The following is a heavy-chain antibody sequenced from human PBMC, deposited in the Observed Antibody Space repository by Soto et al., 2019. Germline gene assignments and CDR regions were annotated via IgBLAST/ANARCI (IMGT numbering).Heavy chain of an antibody. V-gene: IGHV1-3*05. CDR3: GGYCTNGVCYRNYYYGMDV. Sequence: QVQLVQSGAEEKKPGASVKVSCKASGYTFTSYAMHWVRQAPGQRLEWMGWINAGNGNTKYSQKYQGRVTITRDTPAGTAYLELRSLRSEDTAVYYCGGYCTNGVCYRNYYYGMDVWGQGTTVTVSS. D-gene: IGHD2-8*01. CDR2: INAGNGNT. J-gene: IGHJ6*02. CDR1: GYTFTSYA.